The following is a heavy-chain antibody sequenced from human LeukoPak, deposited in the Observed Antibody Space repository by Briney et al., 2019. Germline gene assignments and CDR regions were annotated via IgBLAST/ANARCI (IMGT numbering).Heavy chain of an antibody. CDR1: GYTFTSYG. Sequence: GASVKVSCKASGYTFTSYGISWVRQAPGQGLEWMGWISAYNGNTNYAQKLQGRVTMTTDTSTSTAYMELSSLRSEDTAVYYCAREAKLSYYDSSGYYWNWFDPWGQGTLVTVSS. CDR3: AREAKLSYYDSSGYYWNWFDP. CDR2: ISAYNGNT. J-gene: IGHJ5*02. D-gene: IGHD3-22*01. V-gene: IGHV1-18*01.